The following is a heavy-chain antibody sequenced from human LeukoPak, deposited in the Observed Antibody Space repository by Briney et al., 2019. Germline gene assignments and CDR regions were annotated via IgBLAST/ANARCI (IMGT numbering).Heavy chain of an antibody. D-gene: IGHD3-22*01. V-gene: IGHV4-39*01. CDR1: GGSISSSSYY. J-gene: IGHJ4*02. CDR2: IYYSGST. CDR3: ASLTGDYYDSSGYYFDY. Sequence: SETLSLTCTVSGGSISSSSYYWGWIRQPPGKGLEWIGSIYYSGSTYYNPSLKSRVTISVDTSKNQFSLKLSSVTAADTAVYYCASLTGDYYDSSGYYFDYWGQGTLVTVSS.